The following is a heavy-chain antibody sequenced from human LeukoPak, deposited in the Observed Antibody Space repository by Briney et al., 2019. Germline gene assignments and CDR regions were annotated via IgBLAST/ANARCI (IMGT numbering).Heavy chain of an antibody. CDR2: ISGSGDST. J-gene: IGHJ6*04. CDR3: AELGITMIGGV. V-gene: IGHV3-23*01. D-gene: IGHD3-10*02. CDR1: GFTLRSYV. Sequence: GGSLRLSCVASGFTLRSYVMNWVRQTPGKGLEWVSSISGSGDSTFYADSVKGRFSISRDNAKNSLYLQMNSLRAEDTAVYYCAELGITMIGGVWGKGTTVTISS.